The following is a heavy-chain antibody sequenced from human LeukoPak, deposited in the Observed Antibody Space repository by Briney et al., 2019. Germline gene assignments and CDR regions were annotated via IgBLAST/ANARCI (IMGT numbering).Heavy chain of an antibody. V-gene: IGHV4-30-4*01. Sequence: SSETLSLTCTVSGGSISSGDYYWSWIRQPPGKGLEWIGYIYCSGSTYYNPSLKSRVTISVDTSKNQFSLKLSSVTAADTAVYYCARSQSSTSESPLGFDPWGQGTLVTVSS. J-gene: IGHJ5*02. CDR3: ARSQSSTSESPLGFDP. CDR1: GGSISSGDYY. CDR2: IYCSGST. D-gene: IGHD2-2*01.